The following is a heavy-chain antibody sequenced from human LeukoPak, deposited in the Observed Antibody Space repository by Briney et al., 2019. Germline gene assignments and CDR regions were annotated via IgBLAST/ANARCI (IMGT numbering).Heavy chain of an antibody. V-gene: IGHV1-46*01. D-gene: IGHD2-2*01. CDR3: ARDRCSSTSCYLDP. J-gene: IGHJ5*02. CDR1: GYTFTSYY. Sequence: ASVKVSCKASGYTFTSYYMHWVRQAPGQGLEWMGIINPSGGSTSYAQKFQGRVTITTDESTSTAYMELSSLRSEDTAVYYCARDRCSSTSCYLDPWGQGTLVTVSS. CDR2: INPSGGST.